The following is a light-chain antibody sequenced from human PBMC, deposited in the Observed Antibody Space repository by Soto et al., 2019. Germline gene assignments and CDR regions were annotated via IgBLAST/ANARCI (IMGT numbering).Light chain of an antibody. J-gene: IGLJ1*01. CDR3: NSYTSSGTGV. V-gene: IGLV2-14*01. CDR1: SSDVGGYNY. CDR2: DVN. Sequence: QSALTQPASVSGSPGQSITISCTGTSSDVGGYNYVSWYQQHPGKAPKLMIYDVNNRPSGVSNRFSGSKSGNTASLTISGLQPEDEADYYCNSYTSSGTGVFGTGTKVTVL.